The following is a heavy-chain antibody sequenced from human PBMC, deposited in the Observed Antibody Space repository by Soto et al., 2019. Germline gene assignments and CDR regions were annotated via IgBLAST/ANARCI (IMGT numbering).Heavy chain of an antibody. CDR3: AREGGYYDSSGYPGNLFDY. Sequence: QVQLVESGGGVVQPGRSLRLSCAASGFTCSSYAMHWVRQAPGKGLEWVAVISYDGSNKYYADSVKGRLTISRDNSKNTLYLKMNSLRAEDTAVYYCAREGGYYDSSGYPGNLFDYWGQGPLVTVSS. V-gene: IGHV3-30-3*01. CDR2: ISYDGSNK. J-gene: IGHJ4*02. CDR1: GFTCSSYA. D-gene: IGHD3-22*01.